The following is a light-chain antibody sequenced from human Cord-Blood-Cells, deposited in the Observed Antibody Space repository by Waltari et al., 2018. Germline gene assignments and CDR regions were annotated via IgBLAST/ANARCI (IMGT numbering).Light chain of an antibody. CDR2: WAS. CDR3: QQYYSTPMT. J-gene: IGKJ5*01. Sequence: DIVMTQSPDSLAVSLGERATINCKSSQSVLYSSNNNNNLAWYQQKPGQPPKLLIYWASTREAGVPDGFSSSGSGTDFTLTISSMQAEDVSVYYCQQYYSTPMTFGQGTRLEIK. V-gene: IGKV4-1*01. CDR1: QSVLYSSNNNNN.